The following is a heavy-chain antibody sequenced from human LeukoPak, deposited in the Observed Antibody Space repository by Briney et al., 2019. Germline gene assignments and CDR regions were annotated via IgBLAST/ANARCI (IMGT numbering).Heavy chain of an antibody. V-gene: IGHV3-23*01. D-gene: IGHD3-22*01. CDR2: ISGSGGST. Sequence: GGSLRLSCAASGFTFSSYAMSWVRQAPGKGLEWVSAISGSGGSTYYADSVKGRFTIPRDNSKNTLYLQMNGLRAEDTAVYYCAKDLVVVALGDYWGQGTLVTVSS. CDR3: AKDLVVVALGDY. J-gene: IGHJ4*02. CDR1: GFTFSSYA.